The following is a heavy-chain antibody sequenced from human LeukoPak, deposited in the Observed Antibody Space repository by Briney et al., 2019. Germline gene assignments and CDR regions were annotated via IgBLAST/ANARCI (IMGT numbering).Heavy chain of an antibody. Sequence: ASVKVSCKAAGYTFTSYDINWVRQATGQGREWLGWMNPNSGNTGYAQKFQGRVTKTRNTSISPAYMDLSSLTAEDTAVYYCARVSGYYDSSGYKRAMDVWGKGTTVTISS. V-gene: IGHV1-8*01. J-gene: IGHJ6*03. CDR1: GYTFTSYD. CDR2: MNPNSGNT. CDR3: ARVSGYYDSSGYKRAMDV. D-gene: IGHD3-22*01.